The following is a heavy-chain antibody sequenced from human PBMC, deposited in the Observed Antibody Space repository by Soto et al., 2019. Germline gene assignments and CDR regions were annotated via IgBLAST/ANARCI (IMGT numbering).Heavy chain of an antibody. CDR2: INPANGNT. CDR1: GFTFSDTL. Sequence: QVQLVQSGAEVKKPGASVKISCQASGFTFSDTLINWVRQGPGQRLEWMGWINPANGNTRHSESFQGRVSISSLSSASRVYVALSDLTSEDTAVDYCARDILNVGPRANDAFDGWGQGTLISVSS. V-gene: IGHV1-3*01. D-gene: IGHD1-1*01. J-gene: IGHJ3*01. CDR3: ARDILNVGPRANDAFDG.